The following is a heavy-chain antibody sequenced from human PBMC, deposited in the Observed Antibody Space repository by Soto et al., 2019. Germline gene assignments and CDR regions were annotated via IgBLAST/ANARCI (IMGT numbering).Heavy chain of an antibody. J-gene: IGHJ6*03. Sequence: EVQLVESGGGLVQPGGSLRLSCAASGFTFSSYWMSWVRQAPGKGLEWVANIKQDGSEKYYVDSVKGRFTISRDNAQNSLYLQMNSLRAEDTAVYYCARVPRDSSGLAYMDYYYYYMDVWGKGTTVTVSS. CDR2: IKQDGSEK. V-gene: IGHV3-7*04. CDR3: ARVPRDSSGLAYMDYYYYYMDV. CDR1: GFTFSSYW. D-gene: IGHD6-19*01.